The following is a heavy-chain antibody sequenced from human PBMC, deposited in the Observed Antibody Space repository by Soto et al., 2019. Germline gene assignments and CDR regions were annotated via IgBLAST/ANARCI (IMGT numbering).Heavy chain of an antibody. D-gene: IGHD2-2*01. Sequence: SETLSLTCTVSGGSISSHYWSWIRQPPGKGLEWIGYIYYTGSTSYSPSLTSRVSMSVDTSRNQLSLKLSSVTAADTAVYYCARLWVRSSTSQTYFDTWGQGTLVTVCS. V-gene: IGHV4-59*08. CDR2: IYYTGST. CDR1: GGSISSHY. CDR3: ARLWVRSSTSQTYFDT. J-gene: IGHJ4*02.